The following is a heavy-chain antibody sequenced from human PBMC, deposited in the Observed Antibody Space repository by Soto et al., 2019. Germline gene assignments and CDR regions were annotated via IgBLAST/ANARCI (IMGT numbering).Heavy chain of an antibody. J-gene: IGHJ6*02. D-gene: IGHD4-4*01. Sequence: LRLSCAASGVTFSSYEMNWFRQAPGKGLEWVSYISSSGSTIYYADSVKGRFTISRDNAKNSLYLQMNSLRAEDTAVYYCARVTTTVTTSYYYYGMDXWGQGTTVTVS. CDR3: ARVTTTVTTSYYYYGMDX. CDR1: GVTFSSYE. V-gene: IGHV3-48*03. CDR2: ISSSGSTI.